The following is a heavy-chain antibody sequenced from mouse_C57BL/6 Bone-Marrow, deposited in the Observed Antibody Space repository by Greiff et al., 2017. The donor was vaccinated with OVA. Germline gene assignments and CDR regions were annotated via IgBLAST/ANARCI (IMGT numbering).Heavy chain of an antibody. CDR1: GFTFSSYG. V-gene: IGHV5-6*01. CDR3: ARPCYCVTQDYAMDY. Sequence: EVQRVESGGDLVKPGGSLKLSCAASGFTFSSYGMSWVRQTPDKRLEWVATISSGGSYTYYPESVKGRFTLSRDNANNTLYLQMSSLKSKDTAMYYGARPCYCVTQDYAMDYWGQGTPVTVSS. CDR2: ISSGGSYT. D-gene: IGHD2-12*01. J-gene: IGHJ4*01.